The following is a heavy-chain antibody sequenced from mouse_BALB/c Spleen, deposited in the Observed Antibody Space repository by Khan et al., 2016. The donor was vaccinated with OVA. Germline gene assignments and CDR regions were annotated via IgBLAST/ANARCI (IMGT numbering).Heavy chain of an antibody. CDR1: GYNIKDNY. CDR2: IDTENGKT. CDR3: ARDGYSPWFAY. D-gene: IGHD2-3*01. J-gene: IGHJ3*01. V-gene: IGHV14-1*02. Sequence: EGRREEDGAEFVRLGELVKLYCKDSGYNIKDNYMHWVKQRPEQGLEWIGWIDTENGKTIYDPNFQGKASITSDTSSNTAYLQLSSLTSEDTAVYYCARDGYSPWFAYWGQGTLVTVSA.